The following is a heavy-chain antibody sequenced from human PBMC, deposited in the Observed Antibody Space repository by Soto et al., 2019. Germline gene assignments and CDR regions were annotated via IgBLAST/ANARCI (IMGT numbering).Heavy chain of an antibody. CDR1: GVSISSSSW. CDR3: AGGFGSGHYDY. D-gene: IGHD3-10*01. J-gene: IGHJ4*02. V-gene: IGHV4-4*02. Sequence: QVQLQQSGPGLVKPSGTLSLTCDVSGVSISSSSWWSWVRQPPGKGLGWVGEIYHSGSTNYNPSLKSRVTISVDKSKNQFSLRLTSVTAADTAVYYCAGGFGSGHYDYWGQGSLVTVSS. CDR2: IYHSGST.